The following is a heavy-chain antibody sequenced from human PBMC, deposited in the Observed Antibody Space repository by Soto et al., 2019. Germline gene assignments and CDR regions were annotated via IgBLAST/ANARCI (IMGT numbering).Heavy chain of an antibody. CDR2: IYYSGST. Sequence: QLQLQESGPGLVKPSETLSLTCTVSGGSISSSSYYWGWIRQPPGKGLEWIGSIYYSGSTYYNPSLKSRVTRSVDTSKNQFSLKLSSVTAADTAVYYCARLWGDLTIFGVVTLNWFDPWGQGTLVTVSS. CDR3: ARLWGDLTIFGVVTLNWFDP. D-gene: IGHD3-3*01. CDR1: GGSISSSSYY. V-gene: IGHV4-39*01. J-gene: IGHJ5*02.